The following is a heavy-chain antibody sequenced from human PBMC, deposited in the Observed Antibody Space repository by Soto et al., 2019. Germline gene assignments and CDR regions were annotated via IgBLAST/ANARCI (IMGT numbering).Heavy chain of an antibody. V-gene: IGHV1-69*01. Sequence: QVQLVQSGAEVKKPGSSVNVSCESSGGTFSSYPSNWVRQAPGQGREWMGGIIPFFGTSNYAQKFQGRVTITADDSTSTAYMELRSLRSEDTAVYYCARVGHITNYGMAVWGQGTTVTVSS. D-gene: IGHD1-26*01. J-gene: IGHJ6*02. CDR3: ARVGHITNYGMAV. CDR2: IIPFFGTS. CDR1: GGTFSSYP.